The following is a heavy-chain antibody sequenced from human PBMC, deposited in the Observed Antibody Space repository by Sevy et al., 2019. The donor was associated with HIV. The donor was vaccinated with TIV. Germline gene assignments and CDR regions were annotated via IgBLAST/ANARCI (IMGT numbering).Heavy chain of an antibody. Sequence: LSLTCAASGFTFSSYAMNWVRQAPGKGLEWVSSINAISSNIYYADSVKGRFTISRDNAENSLYLQMNSVRAEDTAVYYCARDLFSGGNAVYDYWGQGTLVTVSS. D-gene: IGHD2-15*01. V-gene: IGHV3-21*01. CDR1: GFTFSSYA. J-gene: IGHJ4*02. CDR3: ARDLFSGGNAVYDY. CDR2: INAISSNI.